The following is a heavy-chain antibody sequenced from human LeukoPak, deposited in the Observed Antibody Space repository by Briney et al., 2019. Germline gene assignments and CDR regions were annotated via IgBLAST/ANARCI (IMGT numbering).Heavy chain of an antibody. CDR3: ARVSHYYDSSGYDHDAFDI. Sequence: GGSLRLSCAASGFTFSSYSMNWVRQAPGKGLEWVSSISSSSSYIYYADSVKGRFTISRDNAKNSLYLQMNSLRAEDTAVYYCARVSHYYDSSGYDHDAFDIWGQGTMVTVSS. V-gene: IGHV3-21*01. D-gene: IGHD3-22*01. CDR2: ISSSSSYI. J-gene: IGHJ3*02. CDR1: GFTFSSYS.